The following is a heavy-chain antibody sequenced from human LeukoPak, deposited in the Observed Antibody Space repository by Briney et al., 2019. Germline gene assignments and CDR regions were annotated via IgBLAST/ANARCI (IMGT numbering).Heavy chain of an antibody. CDR1: GFTFSSYG. D-gene: IGHD6-6*01. V-gene: IGHV3-30*18. CDR2: ISYDGSNK. Sequence: GGSLRLSCAASGFTFSSYGMHWVRQAPGEGLEWVAVISYDGSNKYYADSVKGRFTISRDNSKNTLYLQMNSLRAEDTAVYYCAKLAHSSSSVLDDYWGQGTLVTVSS. J-gene: IGHJ4*02. CDR3: AKLAHSSSSVLDDY.